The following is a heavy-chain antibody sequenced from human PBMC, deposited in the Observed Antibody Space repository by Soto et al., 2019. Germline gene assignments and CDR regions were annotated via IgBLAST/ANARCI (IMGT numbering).Heavy chain of an antibody. D-gene: IGHD3-22*01. CDR3: AKTYYLDNSGRASDI. J-gene: IGHJ3*02. V-gene: IGHV3-23*01. CDR1: GFTFSSYA. CDR2: ISGNGGYT. Sequence: EVQLLESGGGLVQPGGSLRLSCAAFGFTFSSYAMSWVRQAPGKGLEWVSTISGNGGYTYYADSVKGRFTISRDNSQNTLYLQMNSLRAEDTAVYYCAKTYYLDNSGRASDIWGQGTVVTVSS.